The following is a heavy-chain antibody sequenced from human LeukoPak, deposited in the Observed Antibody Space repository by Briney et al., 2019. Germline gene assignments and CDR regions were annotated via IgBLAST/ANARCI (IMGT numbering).Heavy chain of an antibody. CDR1: GLTVSDSY. V-gene: IGHV3-66*01. J-gene: IGHJ4*02. Sequence: GGSLRLSCAASGLTVSDSYMSWVRQAPGKGLEWVSALYTIGNTYYADSVRGRFTVSRDNSRNTLYLQMNSLRDDDTGVYYCARGLGQTVVNFDSWGQGTLVTVSS. CDR3: ARGLGQTVVNFDS. D-gene: IGHD4-23*01. CDR2: LYTIGNT.